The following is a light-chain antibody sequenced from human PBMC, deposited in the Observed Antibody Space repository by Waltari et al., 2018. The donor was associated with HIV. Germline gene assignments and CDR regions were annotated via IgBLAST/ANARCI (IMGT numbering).Light chain of an antibody. V-gene: IGLV2-14*03. J-gene: IGLJ2*01. Sequence: QSALTQPASVSGSPGQSITISCTGTSSDVGGYNYVSWYQQHPGKAPKLMIYDVIRRPSGISNRFSGAKSGNTASLAISGLQSEDEADYYCAAWDDRLKGVVFGGGTKLTVL. CDR3: AAWDDRLKGVV. CDR2: DVI. CDR1: SSDVGGYNY.